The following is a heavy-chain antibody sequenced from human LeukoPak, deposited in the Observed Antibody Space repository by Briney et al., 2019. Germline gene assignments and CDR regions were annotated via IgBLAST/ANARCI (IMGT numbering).Heavy chain of an antibody. V-gene: IGHV1-2*02. D-gene: IGHD1-26*01. J-gene: IGHJ3*02. CDR3: ARGNSGHIVGAHDAFDI. CDR1: GYTFTGYY. CDR2: INPNSGGT. Sequence: ASVKVSCKASGYTFTGYYMHWVRQAPGQGLEWMGWINPNSGGTNYAQKFQGRVTMTRDTSISTAYMELSRLRSDDTAVYYCARGNSGHIVGAHDAFDIWGQGTMVTVSS.